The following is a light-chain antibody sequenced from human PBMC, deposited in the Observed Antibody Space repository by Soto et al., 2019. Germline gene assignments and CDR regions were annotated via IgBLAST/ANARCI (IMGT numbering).Light chain of an antibody. CDR2: AAS. Sequence: DIQMTQSPSSLSASVGDRVTITCRASQGISNYLAWYQQKPGKVPKLLIYAASTLQSGVPSRFSGTGSGTDFTLTISSLQPEDGATYYCQKYNSALGYTFGQGTKLEIE. J-gene: IGKJ2*01. CDR1: QGISNY. V-gene: IGKV1-27*01. CDR3: QKYNSALGYT.